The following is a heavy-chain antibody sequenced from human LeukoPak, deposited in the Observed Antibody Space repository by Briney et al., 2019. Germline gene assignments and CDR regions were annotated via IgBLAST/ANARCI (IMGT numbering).Heavy chain of an antibody. V-gene: IGHV4-59*01. CDR1: GGSISSYY. J-gene: IGHJ4*02. D-gene: IGHD1-14*01. CDR2: IYYSGST. Sequence: SETLSLTCTVSGGSISSYYWSWIRQPPGKGLEWIGYIYYSGSTNYNPSLKSRDTISVDTSKNQFSLKLSSVTAADTAVYYCAREKNPAVFDYWGQGTLVTVSS. CDR3: AREKNPAVFDY.